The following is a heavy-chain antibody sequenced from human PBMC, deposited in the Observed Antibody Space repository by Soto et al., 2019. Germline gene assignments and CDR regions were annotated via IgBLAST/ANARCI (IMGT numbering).Heavy chain of an antibody. CDR3: AKDRRGGPSREFDY. CDR1: GFTFSTYS. J-gene: IGHJ4*02. CDR2: ISDSGDTT. V-gene: IGHV3-23*01. Sequence: EVQLLESGGGLIQPGGSLRLSCAASGFTFSTYSMTWVRQAPGKGLEWVSGISDSGDTTYYADSVKGRFTISRDNSKNTLFLQMNGVRAEDTAVYYCAKDRRGGPSREFDYGGQGSRVTVAS. D-gene: IGHD1-26*01.